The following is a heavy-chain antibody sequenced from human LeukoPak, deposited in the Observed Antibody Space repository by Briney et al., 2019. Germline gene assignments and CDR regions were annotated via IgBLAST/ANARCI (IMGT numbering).Heavy chain of an antibody. D-gene: IGHD5-18*01. V-gene: IGHV1-18*01. CDR1: GYNFNSYG. CDR2: ITAGNGNT. J-gene: IGHJ3*02. CDR3: TXDLARXYXYGYNAFDI. Sequence: ASVKVSCKASGYNFNSYGIGWVRQAPRQGLEWMGWITAGNGNTNYAQKVQGRVTMTTDTSTSTAYMELRSLRSDDTAVYFCTXDLARXYXYGYNAFDIXGQGTMVTVSS.